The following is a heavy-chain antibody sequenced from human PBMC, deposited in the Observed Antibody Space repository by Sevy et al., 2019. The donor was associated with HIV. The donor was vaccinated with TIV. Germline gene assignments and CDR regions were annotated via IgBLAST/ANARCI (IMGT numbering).Heavy chain of an antibody. CDR3: ARVPTYYYGSATYFDS. Sequence: ASVKVSCQASGYNFLSDGITWVRQAPGQGLEWMAWIGLYIGNANYAQKFRDRVTMTTDTSTNTAYLELRSLRSDDTAVYYCARVPTYYYGSATYFDSWGQGSLVTVSS. CDR2: IGLYIGNA. V-gene: IGHV1-18*01. CDR1: GYNFLSDG. J-gene: IGHJ4*02. D-gene: IGHD3-10*01.